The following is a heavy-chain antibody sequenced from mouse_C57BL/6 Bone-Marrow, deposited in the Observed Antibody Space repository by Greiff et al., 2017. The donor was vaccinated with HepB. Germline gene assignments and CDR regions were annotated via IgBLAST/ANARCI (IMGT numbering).Heavy chain of an antibody. Sequence: VQLKESVAELVRPGASVKLSCTASGFNIKNTYMHWVKQRPEQGLEWIGRIDPANGNTKYAPKFQGKATITADTSSNTAYLQLSSLTSEDTAIYYCARNYYSNYDYYAMDYWGQGTSVTVSS. D-gene: IGHD2-5*01. J-gene: IGHJ4*01. CDR3: ARNYYSNYDYYAMDY. CDR2: IDPANGNT. V-gene: IGHV14-3*01. CDR1: GFNIKNTY.